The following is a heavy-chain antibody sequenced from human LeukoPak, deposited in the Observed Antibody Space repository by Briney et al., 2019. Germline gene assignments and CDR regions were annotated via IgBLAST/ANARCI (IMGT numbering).Heavy chain of an antibody. V-gene: IGHV3-74*01. CDR1: GFTFSNYW. Sequence: GGSLRLSCGASGFTFSNYWMHWVRQAPGKGLVWVSRINSDGSSTTYADSVKGRFTISSDNAKNTLYLQMNSLRAEDTAVYFCARRYRSSSDYWGQGTLVAVSS. CDR3: ARRYRSSSDY. J-gene: IGHJ4*02. CDR2: INSDGSST. D-gene: IGHD1-14*01.